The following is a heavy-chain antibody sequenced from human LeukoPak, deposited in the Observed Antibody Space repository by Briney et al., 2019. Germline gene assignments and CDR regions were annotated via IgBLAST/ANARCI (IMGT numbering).Heavy chain of an antibody. CDR1: GGSFSDYY. D-gene: IGHD3-16*01. J-gene: IGHJ5*02. Sequence: SETLSLTCAVYGGSFSDYYWSWIRQPPGKGLEWIGEINHSGSTNYNPSLKSRVTISVETSKNHFSLKLSSVTAADTAVYYCARFTPQGYGWGGYNRFDPWGQGTLVTVSS. CDR3: ARFTPQGYGWGGYNRFDP. CDR2: INHSGST. V-gene: IGHV4-34*01.